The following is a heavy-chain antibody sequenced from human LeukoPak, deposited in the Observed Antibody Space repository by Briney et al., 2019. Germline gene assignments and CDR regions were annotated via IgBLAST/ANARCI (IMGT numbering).Heavy chain of an antibody. CDR1: GGSFSTYY. CDR2: INHSGST. V-gene: IGHV4-34*01. Sequence: SETLSLTCAVYGGSFSTYYWSWIRQPPGKGLEWIGEINHSGSTAYNPSLESRVTISIDTSKNQFSLKLSSVTAADTAVYYCAGYYYGTENYHNHPNFDYWGQGTLVTVSS. J-gene: IGHJ4*02. CDR3: AGYYYGTENYHNHPNFDY. D-gene: IGHD3-10*01.